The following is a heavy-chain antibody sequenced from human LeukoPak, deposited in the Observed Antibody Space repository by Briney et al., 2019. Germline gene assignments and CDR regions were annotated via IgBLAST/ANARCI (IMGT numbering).Heavy chain of an antibody. CDR1: GFTFDDYA. J-gene: IGHJ4*02. CDR3: AKGRSLKQWLVRSGAEYFDY. Sequence: PGGSLRLSCAASGFTFDDYAMYWVRQAPGKGLEWVSGITWNTASIAYADSVKGRFTISRDNAKNSLYLQMNSLRAEDIALCYCAKGRSLKQWLVRSGAEYFDYWGQGTLVTVSS. CDR2: ITWNTASI. V-gene: IGHV3-9*03. D-gene: IGHD6-19*01.